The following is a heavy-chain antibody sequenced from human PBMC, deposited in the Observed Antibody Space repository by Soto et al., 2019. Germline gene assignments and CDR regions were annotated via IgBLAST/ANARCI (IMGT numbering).Heavy chain of an antibody. D-gene: IGHD4-17*01. CDR1: GYRFTSYW. CDR2: IDPSDSYT. V-gene: IGHV5-10-1*01. Sequence: GASLKISCKGSGYRFTSYWISWVRQMQKKGLEWMGRIDPSDSYTNYSPSFQGHVTISADKSISTAYLQWSSLKASDTAMYFFARHRADYGDYYYGMDVWVQGTTVTVSS. CDR3: ARHRADYGDYYYGMDV. J-gene: IGHJ6*02.